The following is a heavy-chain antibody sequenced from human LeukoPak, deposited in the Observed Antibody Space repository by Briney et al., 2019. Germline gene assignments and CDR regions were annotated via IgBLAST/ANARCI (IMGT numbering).Heavy chain of an antibody. Sequence: GGSLRLSCAASGFTFSSYDMKWVRQAPGKGLEWVSYISSSSSTIYYADSVKGRFTISRDNAKNSLYLQMNSLRDEDTAVYYCARAGTRGYYYGMDVWGQGTTVTVSS. CDR3: ARAGTRGYYYGMDV. CDR2: ISSSSSTI. J-gene: IGHJ6*02. V-gene: IGHV3-48*02. CDR1: GFTFSSYD. D-gene: IGHD1-26*01.